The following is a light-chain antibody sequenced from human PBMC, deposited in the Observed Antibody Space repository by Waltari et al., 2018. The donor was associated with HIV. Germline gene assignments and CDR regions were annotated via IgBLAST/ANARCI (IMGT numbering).Light chain of an antibody. J-gene: IGLJ2*01. CDR1: SLRSYY. Sequence: SSELTQDPAVSVALGQTVRITCQGESLRSYYASWYQKKPGQAPVLVIYGKNTRPSGIPDRFSGSSSGNTASLTTTGAQAEDESDYYCNSRDSSGNHVVFGGGTKLTVL. CDR3: NSRDSSGNHVV. V-gene: IGLV3-19*01. CDR2: GKN.